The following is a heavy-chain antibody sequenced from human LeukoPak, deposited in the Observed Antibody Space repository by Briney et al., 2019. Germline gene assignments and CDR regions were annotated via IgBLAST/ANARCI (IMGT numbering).Heavy chain of an antibody. V-gene: IGHV3-23*01. CDR3: AELGITMIGGV. CDR2: ISGSGGST. Sequence: GGSLRLSCAASGFTFDDHAMSWVRQAPGKGLEWVSAISGSGGSTYYADSVKGRFTISRDNSKNTLYLQMNSLRAEDTAVYYCAELGITMIGGVWGKGTTVTISS. D-gene: IGHD3-10*02. J-gene: IGHJ6*04. CDR1: GFTFDDHA.